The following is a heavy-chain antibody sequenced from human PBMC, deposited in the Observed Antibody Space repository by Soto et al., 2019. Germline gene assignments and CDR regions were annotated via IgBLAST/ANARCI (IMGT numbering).Heavy chain of an antibody. CDR3: AKDFDRRQWLVPDYYFDY. J-gene: IGHJ4*02. D-gene: IGHD6-19*01. Sequence: QVQLVESGGGVVQPGRSLRLSCAASGFTFSSYGMHWVRQAPGKGLEWVAVISYDGSNKYYADSVTGRFTISRDNSKNTLYLQMNSLRAEDTAVYYCAKDFDRRQWLVPDYYFDYWGQGTLVTVSS. CDR1: GFTFSSYG. CDR2: ISYDGSNK. V-gene: IGHV3-30*18.